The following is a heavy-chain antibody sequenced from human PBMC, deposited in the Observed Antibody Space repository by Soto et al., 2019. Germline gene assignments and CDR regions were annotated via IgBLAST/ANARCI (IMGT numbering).Heavy chain of an antibody. J-gene: IGHJ4*02. V-gene: IGHV3-30*18. CDR2: ISYDGSNK. CDR3: AKEGYYDILTGYYRSPMYYFDY. CDR1: GFTFSSYG. Sequence: PGGSLRLSCAASGFTFSSYGMHWVRQAPGKGLEWVAVISYDGSNKYYADSVKGRFTISRDNSKNTLYLQMNSLRAEDTAVYYCAKEGYYDILTGYYRSPMYYFDYWGQGTLVTVSS. D-gene: IGHD3-9*01.